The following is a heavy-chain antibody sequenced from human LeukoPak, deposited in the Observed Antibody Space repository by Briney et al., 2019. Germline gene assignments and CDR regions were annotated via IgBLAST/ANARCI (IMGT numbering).Heavy chain of an antibody. CDR2: INWNGGST. CDR1: GFTFDDYG. V-gene: IGHV3-20*04. CDR3: ARDPHSGWYNQFDY. J-gene: IGHJ4*02. Sequence: PGGSLRLSCAASGFTFDDYGMSWVRRAPGKGLEWVSGINWNGGSTGYADSVKGRFTISRDNAKNSLYLQMNSLRAEDTALYYCARDPHSGWYNQFDYWRQGTLVTVSS. D-gene: IGHD6-19*01.